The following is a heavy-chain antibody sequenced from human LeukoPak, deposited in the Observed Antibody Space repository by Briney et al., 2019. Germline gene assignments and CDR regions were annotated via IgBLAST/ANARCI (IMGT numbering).Heavy chain of an antibody. V-gene: IGHV1-8*01. D-gene: IGHD3-10*01. J-gene: IGHJ4*02. Sequence: ASVKVSCKASGYTFTSYDINWVRQATGQGLEWMGWMNPNSGNTGYAQKFQGRVTMTRNTSISTAYMELSSLRSEDTAVYYCARGGELLWFGELRWAFDYWGQGTLVTVSS. CDR3: ARGGELLWFGELRWAFDY. CDR1: GYTFTSYD. CDR2: MNPNSGNT.